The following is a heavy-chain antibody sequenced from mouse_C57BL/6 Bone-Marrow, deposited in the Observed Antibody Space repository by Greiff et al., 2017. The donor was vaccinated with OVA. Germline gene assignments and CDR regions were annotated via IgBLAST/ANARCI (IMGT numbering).Heavy chain of an antibody. CDR3: ARVTAQAPFAY. CDR2: IDPSDSAT. Sequence: QVQLQQPGAELVRPGSSVKLSCKASGYTFTSYWMHWVKQRPIQGLEWIGNIDPSDSATHYNQKFKDKATLTVDKSSSTAYMQLSSLTSEDSAVYYCARVTAQAPFAYWGQGTLVTVSA. V-gene: IGHV1-52*01. J-gene: IGHJ3*01. D-gene: IGHD3-2*02. CDR1: GYTFTSYW.